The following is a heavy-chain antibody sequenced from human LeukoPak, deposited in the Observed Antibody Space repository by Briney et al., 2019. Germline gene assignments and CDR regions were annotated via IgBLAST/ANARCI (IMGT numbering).Heavy chain of an antibody. D-gene: IGHD1-26*01. CDR3: ARLMGERSLFDY. CDR1: GFTFSSCW. CDR2: IKQDGNEK. V-gene: IGHV3-7*02. J-gene: IGHJ4*02. Sequence: GGSLRLSCAASGFTFSSCWMTWVRQAPGKGLEWVANIKQDGNEKYYVDSVKGRFSISRDNAKNSVYLQMNSLRAEDTAVYYCARLMGERSLFDYWGQGVLVTVSS.